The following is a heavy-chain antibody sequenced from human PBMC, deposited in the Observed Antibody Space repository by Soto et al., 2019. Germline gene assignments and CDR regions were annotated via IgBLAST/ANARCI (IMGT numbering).Heavy chain of an antibody. V-gene: IGHV1-2*02. CDR1: GYTFTGYY. Sequence: ASVKVSCKASGYTFTGYYMHWVRQAPGQGLEWMGWINPNSGGTTYAQKFQGRVTMTRDTSISTAYMELSRLRSDDTAIYYCARMESFGSLNWFDPWGQGTLVTVS. CDR3: ARMESFGSLNWFDP. J-gene: IGHJ5*02. CDR2: INPNSGGT. D-gene: IGHD5-18*01.